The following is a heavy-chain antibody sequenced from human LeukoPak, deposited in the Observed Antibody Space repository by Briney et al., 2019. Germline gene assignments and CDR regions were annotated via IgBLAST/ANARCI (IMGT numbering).Heavy chain of an antibody. Sequence: PGGSLRLSCAASGFIFSNYNMNWVRQTPGKGLEWLSYISSSSGTIYYADFVKGRFTISGDNAKNSLYLQMNSLRAEDTAVYYCARALGYSYGYAVDYWGQGTLVTVSS. J-gene: IGHJ4*02. V-gene: IGHV3-48*01. CDR2: ISSSSGTI. D-gene: IGHD5-18*01. CDR3: ARALGYSYGYAVDY. CDR1: GFIFSNYN.